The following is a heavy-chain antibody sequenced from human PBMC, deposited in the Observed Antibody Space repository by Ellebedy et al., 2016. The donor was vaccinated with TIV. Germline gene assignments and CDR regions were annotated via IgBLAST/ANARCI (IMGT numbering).Heavy chain of an antibody. D-gene: IGHD3-3*01. CDR1: GFTFSSYW. CDR3: ARDFYDFWSGYYYSYFDY. J-gene: IGHJ4*02. CDR2: IKQDGSEK. Sequence: GESLKISCVASGFTFSSYWMSWVRQAPGKGLEWVANIKQDGSEKYYVDSVKGRFTISRDNAKNSLYLQMNSLRAEDTAVYYCARDFYDFWSGYYYSYFDYWGQGTLVTVSS. V-gene: IGHV3-7*01.